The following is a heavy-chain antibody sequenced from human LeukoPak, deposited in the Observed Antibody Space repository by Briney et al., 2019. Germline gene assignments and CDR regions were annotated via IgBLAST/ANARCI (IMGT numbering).Heavy chain of an antibody. D-gene: IGHD3-16*01. Sequence: GESLRLSCAASGFTFSSYAMSWVRQAPGKGLEWVSAISSSGGSTNYADSVKGRFTISRDNSKNTLYLHMNSLRAEDTAVYYCAKAGVPWGGMDVWGQGTTVTVSS. CDR2: ISSSGGST. CDR1: GFTFSSYA. V-gene: IGHV3-23*01. J-gene: IGHJ6*02. CDR3: AKAGVPWGGMDV.